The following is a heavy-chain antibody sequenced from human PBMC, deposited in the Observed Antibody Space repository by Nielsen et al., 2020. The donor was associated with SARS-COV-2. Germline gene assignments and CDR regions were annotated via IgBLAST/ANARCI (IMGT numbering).Heavy chain of an antibody. J-gene: IGHJ5*02. V-gene: IGHV4-59*12. CDR2: IYYSGST. D-gene: IGHD3-10*01. Sequence: RQAPGKGLEWIGYIYYSGSTNYNPYLKSRVTISVDTSKNQFSLKLSSVTAADTAVYYCARGTGGLWFAEWFDPWGQGTLVTVSS. CDR3: ARGTGGLWFAEWFDP.